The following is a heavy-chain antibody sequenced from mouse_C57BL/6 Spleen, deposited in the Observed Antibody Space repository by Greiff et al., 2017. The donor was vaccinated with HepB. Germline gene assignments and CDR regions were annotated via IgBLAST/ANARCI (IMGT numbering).Heavy chain of an antibody. V-gene: IGHV5-6*01. D-gene: IGHD4-1*01. CDR3: ARLGLYFDV. CDR1: GFTFSSYG. CDR2: ISSGGSYT. Sequence: EVQLVESGGELVKPGGSLKLSCAASGFTFSSYGMSWVRQTPDKRLEWVATISSGGSYTYYPDSVKGRFTISRDNAKNTLYLQMSSLKSEDTAMYYCARLGLYFDVWGTGTTVTVSS. J-gene: IGHJ1*03.